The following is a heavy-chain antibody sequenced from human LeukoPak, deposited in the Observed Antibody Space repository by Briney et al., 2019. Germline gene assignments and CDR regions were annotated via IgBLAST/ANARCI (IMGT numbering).Heavy chain of an antibody. CDR3: ARPAAAGSPTPGY. V-gene: IGHV3-21*01. J-gene: IGHJ4*02. CDR2: ISSSSSCI. Sequence: PGGSLRLSCAASGFTFSSYSMNWVRQAPGKGLEWVSSISSSSSCIYYADSVKGRFTISRDNAKNSLYLQMNSLRAEDTAVYYCARPAAAGSPTPGYWGQGTLVTVSS. CDR1: GFTFSSYS. D-gene: IGHD6-13*01.